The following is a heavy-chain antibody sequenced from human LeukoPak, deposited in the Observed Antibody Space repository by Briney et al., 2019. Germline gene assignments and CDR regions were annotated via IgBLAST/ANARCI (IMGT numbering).Heavy chain of an antibody. CDR2: IIPIFGTA. Sequence: SVKVSCKASGGTFNSYAISWVRQAPGQGLEWMGGIIPIFGTANYAQKFQGRVTITTDESTSTAYMELSSLRSEDTAVYYCAREPTTVVTDNWFDPWGQGTPVTVSS. V-gene: IGHV1-69*05. CDR1: GGTFNSYA. D-gene: IGHD4-23*01. J-gene: IGHJ5*02. CDR3: AREPTTVVTDNWFDP.